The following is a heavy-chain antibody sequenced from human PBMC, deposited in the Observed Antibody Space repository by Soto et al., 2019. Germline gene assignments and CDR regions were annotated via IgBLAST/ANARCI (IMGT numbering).Heavy chain of an antibody. V-gene: IGHV1-69*01. CDR3: ARELGYCSSTICYTVFWFDP. CDR2: IIPIFGTA. Sequence: QVQLVQSGAEVKKPGSSVKVSCKASGGTFSSYAISWVRQAPGQGLEWMGGIIPIFGTANYAQKFQGRVTITADESTSTAYMELSSLSSEDTAVYYWARELGYCSSTICYTVFWFDPWGQGTLVTVSS. CDR1: GGTFSSYA. J-gene: IGHJ5*02. D-gene: IGHD2-2*02.